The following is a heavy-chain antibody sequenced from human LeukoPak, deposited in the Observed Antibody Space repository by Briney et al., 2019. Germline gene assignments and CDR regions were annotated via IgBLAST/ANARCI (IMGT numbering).Heavy chain of an antibody. V-gene: IGHV3-23*01. CDR1: GFTFSSYA. CDR3: AKVPKIVVVPAAMKD. D-gene: IGHD2-2*01. CDR2: ISGSGGST. J-gene: IGHJ4*02. Sequence: PGGSLRLSCAASGFTFSSYAMSWVRQAPGKGLEWVSAISGSGGSTYYADSVKGRFTISRDNPKNTLYLQMNSLRAEDTAVYYCAKVPKIVVVPAAMKDWGQGTLVTVSS.